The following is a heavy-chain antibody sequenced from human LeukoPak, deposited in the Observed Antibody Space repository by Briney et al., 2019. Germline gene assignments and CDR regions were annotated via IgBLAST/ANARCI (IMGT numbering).Heavy chain of an antibody. J-gene: IGHJ4*02. D-gene: IGHD4/OR15-4a*01. CDR1: GFTFDDYA. CDR2: ISWNSGSM. CDR3: ARLWGDVTIFDL. V-gene: IGHV3-9*01. Sequence: GGSLRLSCVASGFTFDDYAMHWVRQAPGKGLEWVSGISWNSGSMDYADSVKGRFTISRDNAKNSLYLQTNSLRVEDTAVYYCARLWGDVTIFDLWGQGTLVTVSS.